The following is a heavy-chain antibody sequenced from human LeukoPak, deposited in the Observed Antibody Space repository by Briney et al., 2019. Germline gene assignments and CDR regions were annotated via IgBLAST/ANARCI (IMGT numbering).Heavy chain of an antibody. V-gene: IGHV1-69*04. J-gene: IGHJ4*02. CDR1: GGTFSSYA. D-gene: IGHD2-2*01. CDR2: IIPILGIA. Sequence: SVKVSCKASGGTFSSYAISWVRQAPGQGLEWMGRIIPILGIANYAQKFQGRVTITADKSTSTAYMELSSLRSEDTAVYYCARGTKIPAAIEDPMVLSNWGQGTLVTVSS. CDR3: ARGTKIPAAIEDPMVLSN.